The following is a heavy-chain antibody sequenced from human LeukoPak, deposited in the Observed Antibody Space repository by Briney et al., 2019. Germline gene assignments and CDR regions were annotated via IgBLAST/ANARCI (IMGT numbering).Heavy chain of an antibody. Sequence: SETLSLTCAVSGGSFSGYYWYWIRQPPGKGLEWIGEINHGEGTNYNPSLKSRATLSVDTSKNQFSLKLTSVTAADTAVYYCARGRTYYYDTSGYYPSIYYGMDVWGQGTTVIVSS. J-gene: IGHJ6*02. CDR1: GGSFSGYY. CDR2: INHGEGT. V-gene: IGHV4-34*01. D-gene: IGHD3-22*01. CDR3: ARGRTYYYDTSGYYPSIYYGMDV.